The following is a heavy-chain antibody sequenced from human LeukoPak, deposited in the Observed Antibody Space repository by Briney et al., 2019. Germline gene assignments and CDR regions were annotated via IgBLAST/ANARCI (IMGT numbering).Heavy chain of an antibody. CDR1: GFTYNRYS. Sequence: HGGGSLSLLCAASGFTYNRYSIHWARRARGKGLKWVSYISSSRRPIYYADSVEGRFTISRDKAKNSLYLQKNSLRAEDTAVYYCARTGIAVAAGFDIWGQGTMVTVSS. D-gene: IGHD6-19*01. V-gene: IGHV3-48*01. J-gene: IGHJ3*02. CDR3: ARTGIAVAAGFDI. CDR2: ISSSRRPI.